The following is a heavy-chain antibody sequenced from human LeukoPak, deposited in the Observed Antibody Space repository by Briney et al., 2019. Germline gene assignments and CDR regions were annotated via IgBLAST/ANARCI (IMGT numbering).Heavy chain of an antibody. Sequence: PSETLSLTCAVYGGSFSGYYWSWIRQPPGKGLEWIGEINHSGSTNYNPSLKSRVTISVDRSKHQFSLKLTSVTAADTAVYYCASKTEMATIGGVYWGQGTLVTVSS. J-gene: IGHJ4*02. CDR1: GGSFSGYY. CDR3: ASKTEMATIGGVY. D-gene: IGHD5-24*01. V-gene: IGHV4-34*01. CDR2: INHSGST.